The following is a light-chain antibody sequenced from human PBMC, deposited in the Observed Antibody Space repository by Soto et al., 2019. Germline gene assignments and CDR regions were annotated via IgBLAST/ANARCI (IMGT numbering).Light chain of an antibody. Sequence: AIRMTQSPSSLSASTGDRVTITCRASQGISSYLAWYQQKPGKAPKLLIYAAFTFQSGVPSRFSGSGSGTDFTLTISCLQSEDFATYYCQQYYSYPLSFGGGTKVEIK. CDR2: AAF. CDR3: QQYYSYPLS. CDR1: QGISSY. J-gene: IGKJ4*01. V-gene: IGKV1-8*01.